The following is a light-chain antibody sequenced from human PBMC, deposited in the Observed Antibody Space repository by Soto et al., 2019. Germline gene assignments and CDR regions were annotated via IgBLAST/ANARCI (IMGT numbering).Light chain of an antibody. CDR3: SSFTSTSTYV. Sequence: QSALTQPASVSGSPGQSITISCTGTSSDVGGYNYVSWYQQHPGKAPKLMIYEVNNQPSGSSNRFSGSKSGNTASLTISVYQAEDEADNYCSSFTSTSTYVFGTGTKLTVL. CDR2: EVN. J-gene: IGLJ1*01. V-gene: IGLV2-14*01. CDR1: SSDVGGYNY.